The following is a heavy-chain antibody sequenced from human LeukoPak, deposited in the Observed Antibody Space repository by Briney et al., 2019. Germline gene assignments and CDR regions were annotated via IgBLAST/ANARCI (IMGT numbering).Heavy chain of an antibody. CDR3: ARQERGDPEDHYYMDV. CDR2: IYYSGST. Sequence: PSETLSLTCTVSGGSISSSSYYWGWIRQPPGKGLEWIGSIYYSGSTYYNPSLKSRVTISVDTSKNQFSLKLSSVTAADTAVYYCARQERGDPEDHYYMDVWGKGTTVTVSS. D-gene: IGHD3-16*01. V-gene: IGHV4-39*01. CDR1: GGSISSSSYY. J-gene: IGHJ6*03.